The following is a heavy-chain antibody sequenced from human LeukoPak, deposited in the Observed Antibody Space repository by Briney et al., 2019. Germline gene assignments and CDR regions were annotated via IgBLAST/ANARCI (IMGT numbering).Heavy chain of an antibody. CDR3: AREKVGGCIDY. CDR2: IDPSGGST. CDR1: GYTFTTYY. V-gene: IGHV1-46*01. Sequence: ASVKVSCKASGYTFTTYYMHWVRQAPGQGLEWMGLIDPSGGSTSAAEKFQGRVTMTRDTSTSTVYMELSSLGSEDTAVYHCAREKVGGCIDYWGQGTLVTVSS. D-gene: IGHD4-23*01. J-gene: IGHJ4*02.